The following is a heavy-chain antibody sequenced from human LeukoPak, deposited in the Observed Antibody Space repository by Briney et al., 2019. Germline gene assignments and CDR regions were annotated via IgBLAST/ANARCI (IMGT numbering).Heavy chain of an antibody. D-gene: IGHD5-12*01. CDR3: ARDGNSGYGSYYYYSNMDV. CDR2: INPNSGGT. V-gene: IGHV1-2*02. CDR1: GYTFTGYY. Sequence: RASVNVSCKASGYTFTGYYMHWVRQAPGQGLEWMGWINPNSGGTNYAQKFQGRVTMTRDTSISTAYMELSRLRSDDTAVYYRARDGNSGYGSYYYYSNMDVWGKGTTVTVSS. J-gene: IGHJ6*03.